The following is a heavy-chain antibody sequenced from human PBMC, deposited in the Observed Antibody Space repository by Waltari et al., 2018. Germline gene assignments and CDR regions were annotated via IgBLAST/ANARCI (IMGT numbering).Heavy chain of an antibody. Sequence: EVHLLESGGGLAQPGGSLRLSCAASGFNFISYAMGWVRQAPGKGLEWVSGISDSGVITKYADSVKGRFTVSRDNSKNTVFLQLNSLRAEDTAIYYCARHLYSIDYLELGNWGQGTQVTVSS. CDR3: ARHLYSIDYLELGN. CDR2: ISDSGVIT. D-gene: IGHD3-22*01. V-gene: IGHV3-23*01. CDR1: GFNFISYA. J-gene: IGHJ4*02.